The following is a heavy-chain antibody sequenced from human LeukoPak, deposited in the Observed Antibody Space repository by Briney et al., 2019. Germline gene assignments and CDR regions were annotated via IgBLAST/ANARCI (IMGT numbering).Heavy chain of an antibody. D-gene: IGHD3-16*01. Sequence: GGSLRLSCAASGFTFSSYGMHWVRQAPGKGLAWVAVISYDGSNKYYADSVKGRFTISRDNSKNTLYLQMNSLRAEDTAVYYCAKWGDFDAFDIWGQGTMVTVSS. J-gene: IGHJ3*02. CDR2: ISYDGSNK. CDR3: AKWGDFDAFDI. V-gene: IGHV3-30*18. CDR1: GFTFSSYG.